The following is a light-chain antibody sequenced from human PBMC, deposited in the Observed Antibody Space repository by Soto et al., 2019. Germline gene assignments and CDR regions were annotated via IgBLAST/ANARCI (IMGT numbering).Light chain of an antibody. J-gene: IGKJ5*01. CDR3: QQYGSSPAT. V-gene: IGKV3-20*01. CDR1: QSVNTN. CDR2: GAS. Sequence: EIVLTQSPATLSLSPGERATLSCRASQSVNTNLAWYQQKPGQAPRLLIYGASSRATGIPDRFSGSGSETDFTLTISRLEPEDFAVYYCQQYGSSPATFGQGTRLEIK.